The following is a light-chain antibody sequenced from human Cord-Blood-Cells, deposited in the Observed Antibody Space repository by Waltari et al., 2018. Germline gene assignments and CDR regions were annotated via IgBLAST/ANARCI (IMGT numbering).Light chain of an antibody. CDR3: QQYNNWPPYS. V-gene: IGKV3-15*01. CDR1: QSVSSN. J-gene: IGKJ2*03. CDR2: GAS. Sequence: EIVMTQSPATLSVSPGERATLSCRASQSVSSNLAWYQQKPGQAPRHLIYGASTRATGIPARFSGSGYGTEFTLTISSLQSEDFAVYYCQQYNNWPPYSFGQGTKLEIK.